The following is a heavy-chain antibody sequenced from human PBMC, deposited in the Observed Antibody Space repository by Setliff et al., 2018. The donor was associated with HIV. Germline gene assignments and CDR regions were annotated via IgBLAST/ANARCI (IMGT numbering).Heavy chain of an antibody. CDR1: GYTFTGYY. CDR3: ARGATYYYDSSGYYSLLADAFDI. CDR2: INPNSGGT. V-gene: IGHV1-2*02. D-gene: IGHD3-22*01. J-gene: IGHJ3*02. Sequence: GASVKVSCKASGYTFTGYYMHWVRQAPGQGLEWMGWINPNSGGTNYAQKFQGRVTMTRDTSISTVYMELSRLTSDDTAVYYCARGATYYYDSSGYYSLLADAFDIWGQGTMVTVSS.